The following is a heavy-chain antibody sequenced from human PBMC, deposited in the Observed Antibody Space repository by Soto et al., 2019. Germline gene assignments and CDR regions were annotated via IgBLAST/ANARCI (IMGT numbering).Heavy chain of an antibody. D-gene: IGHD4-17*01. CDR2: IYYSGST. CDR1: CCSIGSGYFF. V-gene: IGHV4-30-4*01. J-gene: IGHJ4*02. Sequence: SETHSLPCPFSCCSIGSGYFFWRLIRQPPGKGLEWIGYIYYSGSTYYNPSLKSRVTISVDTSKNQFSLKLSSVTAADTAIYYCAKGLTSEKVDSWGQGTLVTVSS. CDR3: AKGLTSEKVDS.